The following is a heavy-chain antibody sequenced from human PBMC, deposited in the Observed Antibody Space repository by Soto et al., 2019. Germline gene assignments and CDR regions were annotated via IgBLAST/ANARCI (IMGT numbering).Heavy chain of an antibody. Sequence: QVQLQQWGAGLLKPSETLSLTCAVYGGSFSGYYWSWIRQPPGKGLEWIGEINHSGSTNYNPSLKSRVTISVATSKNQFSLKLSSVTAADTAVYYCARGIVVVVAATTFDYWGQGTLVTVSS. CDR1: GGSFSGYY. V-gene: IGHV4-34*01. CDR3: ARGIVVVVAATTFDY. D-gene: IGHD2-15*01. CDR2: INHSGST. J-gene: IGHJ4*02.